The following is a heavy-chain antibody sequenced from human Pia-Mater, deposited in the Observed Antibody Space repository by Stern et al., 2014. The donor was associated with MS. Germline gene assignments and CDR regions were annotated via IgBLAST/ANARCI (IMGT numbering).Heavy chain of an antibody. J-gene: IGHJ5*02. CDR3: ARGLLWFGELKVNGFDP. CDR2: IHESGST. CDR1: GGSISSSDYY. D-gene: IGHD3-10*01. V-gene: IGHV4-39*01. Sequence: QVQLQESGPGLVKPSETLSLTCAVSGGSISSSDYYWGWIRQPPGKGLEWIGRIHESGSTFYNPSLKSGVPISSDTSKNKFSLRLSSVTAADTAMYYCARGLLWFGELKVNGFDPWGQGTLVTVSS.